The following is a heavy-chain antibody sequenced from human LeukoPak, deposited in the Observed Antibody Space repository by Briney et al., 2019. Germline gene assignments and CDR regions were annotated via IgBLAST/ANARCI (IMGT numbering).Heavy chain of an antibody. Sequence: GGSLRLSCAASGFTFSSYAMSWVRQAPGKGLEWVSGISGSGGSTYYADSVKGRFTISRDNSKNTLYLQMNSLRAEDTAVYYCAKDTTVTTPRYDAFDIWGQGTMVTVSS. V-gene: IGHV3-23*01. J-gene: IGHJ3*02. CDR1: GFTFSSYA. CDR3: AKDTTVTTPRYDAFDI. CDR2: ISGSGGST. D-gene: IGHD4-17*01.